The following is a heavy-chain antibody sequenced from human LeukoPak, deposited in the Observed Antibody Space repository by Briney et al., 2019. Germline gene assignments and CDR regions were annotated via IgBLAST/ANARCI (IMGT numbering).Heavy chain of an antibody. CDR3: ARVDIVVVPAAPFDY. D-gene: IGHD2-2*01. V-gene: IGHV3-48*04. CDR2: ISSSSSTT. Sequence: PGGSLRPSCAASGFTFSSYSMNWVRQAPGKGLEWVSYISSSSSTTYYADSVKGRFTISRDNAKNSLCLQMNSLRAEDTAVYYCARVDIVVVPAAPFDYWGQETLVTVSS. J-gene: IGHJ4*02. CDR1: GFTFSSYS.